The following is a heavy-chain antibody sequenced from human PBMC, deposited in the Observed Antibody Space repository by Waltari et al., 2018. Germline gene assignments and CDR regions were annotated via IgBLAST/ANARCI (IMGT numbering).Heavy chain of an antibody. CDR2: IYHSGST. J-gene: IGHJ3*02. Sequence: QVQLQESGPGLVKPSETLSLTCAVSGYYISSGYYWGWIRQPPGKGLEWIGSIYHSGSTYYNPSLKSRVTISVDTSKNQFSLKLSSVTAADTAVYYCARPYYYDSSGYHHYAFDIWGQGTMVTVSS. CDR3: ARPYYYDSSGYHHYAFDI. V-gene: IGHV4-38-2*01. CDR1: GYYISSGYY. D-gene: IGHD3-22*01.